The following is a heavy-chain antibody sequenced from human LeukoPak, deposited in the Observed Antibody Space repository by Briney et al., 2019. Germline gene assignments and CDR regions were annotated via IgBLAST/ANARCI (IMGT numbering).Heavy chain of an antibody. V-gene: IGHV4-39*01. J-gene: IGHJ4*02. Sequence: SETLSLTCTVSGGSINSSSYYWGWIRQPPGKGLEWIGSIFYSGNTYDNPSLKSRVTISVDTSKNQFSLKLNSVTAADTAVYYCARLTVTTPGIFDYWGQGTLVTVSS. CDR2: IFYSGNT. CDR3: ARLTVTTPGIFDY. CDR1: GGSINSSSYY. D-gene: IGHD4-17*01.